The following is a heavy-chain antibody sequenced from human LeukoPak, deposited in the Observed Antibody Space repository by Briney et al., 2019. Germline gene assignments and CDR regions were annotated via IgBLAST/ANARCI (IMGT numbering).Heavy chain of an antibody. CDR3: ASEHGSSPGGIDP. J-gene: IGHJ5*02. D-gene: IGHD6-6*01. V-gene: IGHV4-34*01. Sequence: SETLSFTCGVYGGSLSGYYWSWIRQPPGKGLEWIGEITHRGSTTYNPSLKSRITLSVDTSKNQFSLKLSSVTAADTAVYYCASEHGSSPGGIDPWGQGILVTVSS. CDR2: ITHRGST. CDR1: GGSLSGYY.